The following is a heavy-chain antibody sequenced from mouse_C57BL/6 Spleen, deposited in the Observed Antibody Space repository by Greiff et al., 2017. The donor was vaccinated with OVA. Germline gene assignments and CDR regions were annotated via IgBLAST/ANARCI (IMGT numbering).Heavy chain of an antibody. J-gene: IGHJ2*01. CDR1: GFNIKDDY. CDR3: TSYYGNFFDY. CDR2: IDPENGDT. D-gene: IGHD2-1*01. V-gene: IGHV14-4*01. Sequence: VQLQQSGAELVRPGASVKLSCTASGFNIKDDYMHWVKQRPEQGLEWIGWIDPENGDTEYASKFQGKATITADTSSNTAYLQRSSLTSEDTAVYYCTSYYGNFFDYWGQGTTLTVSS.